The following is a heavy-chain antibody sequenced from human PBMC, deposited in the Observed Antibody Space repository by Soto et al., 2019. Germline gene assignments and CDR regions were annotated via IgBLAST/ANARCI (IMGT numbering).Heavy chain of an antibody. CDR2: IIPILGIA. V-gene: IGHV1-69*08. Sequence: QVQLVQSGAEVKKPGSSVKVSCKASGGTFSSYTISWVRQAPGQGLEWMGRIIPILGIANYAQKFQGRVTITADKSTSTAYMELSSLRSEDTAVYYCARDLYCSGGSCYSFDAFDIWGQGTMVTVSS. J-gene: IGHJ3*02. D-gene: IGHD2-15*01. CDR3: ARDLYCSGGSCYSFDAFDI. CDR1: GGTFSSYT.